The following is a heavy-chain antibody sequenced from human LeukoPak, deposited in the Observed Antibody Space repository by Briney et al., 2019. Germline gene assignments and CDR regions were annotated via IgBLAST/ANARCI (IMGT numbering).Heavy chain of an antibody. CDR3: ARAGKDDWLLLTYYFDY. D-gene: IGHD3-9*01. Sequence: XXFSXYYMRXVRQAPGKGREGGSXXXXSGRTINYADSVKGRFTISRDNDKNRLYGQMNSLRAEDTAVYYCARAGKDDWLLLTYYFDYWGQGPLVTVSS. CDR1: XXFSXYY. CDR2: XXXSGRTI. V-gene: IGHV3-11*01. J-gene: IGHJ4*02.